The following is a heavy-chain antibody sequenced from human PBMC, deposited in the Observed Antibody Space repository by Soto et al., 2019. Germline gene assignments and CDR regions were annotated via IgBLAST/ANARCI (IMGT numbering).Heavy chain of an antibody. CDR1: GFTFSGSA. Sequence: EVQLVESGGGLVQPGGSLKLSCAASGFTFSGSAMHWVRQASGKGLEWVGRIRSKANSYATAYAASVKGRFTISRDDSKNTAYLHMNSLKTEDTAVYYCTRHASSSWENGYWGQGTLVTVSS. V-gene: IGHV3-73*01. J-gene: IGHJ4*02. CDR3: TRHASSSWENGY. D-gene: IGHD6-13*01. CDR2: IRSKANSYAT.